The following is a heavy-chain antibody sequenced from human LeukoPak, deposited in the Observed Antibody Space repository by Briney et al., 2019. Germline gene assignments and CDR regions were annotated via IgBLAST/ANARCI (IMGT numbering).Heavy chain of an antibody. CDR2: IRSKADGGTT. Sequence: PGGSLRLSCTASGFSFGDYAMTWVRQAPGKGLEWLGFIRSKADGGTTEYAASVEGRFTISRDDSKRIVYLQMNSLKTEDTAVYYCSKYCRGGRCRQNDYWGQGTLVTVS. J-gene: IGHJ4*02. CDR3: SKYCRGGRCRQNDY. D-gene: IGHD2-15*01. CDR1: GFSFGDYA. V-gene: IGHV3-49*04.